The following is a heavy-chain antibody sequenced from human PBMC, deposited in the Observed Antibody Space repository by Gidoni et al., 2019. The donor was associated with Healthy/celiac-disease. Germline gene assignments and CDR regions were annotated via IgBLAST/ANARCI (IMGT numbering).Heavy chain of an antibody. CDR2: IFSNDEK. V-gene: IGHV2-26*01. Sequence: VTFKEAGPVLAKPTQTLTLTLPVPGFPPHNARMGVSWIRQPPGKALELLAHIFSNDEKSYSTSLKSRLTISKDTSKSQVVLTMTNMDPVDTATYYCARPRGGSYLNLAFDIWGQGTMVTVSS. D-gene: IGHD1-26*01. J-gene: IGHJ3*02. CDR3: ARPRGGSYLNLAFDI. CDR1: GFPPHNARMG.